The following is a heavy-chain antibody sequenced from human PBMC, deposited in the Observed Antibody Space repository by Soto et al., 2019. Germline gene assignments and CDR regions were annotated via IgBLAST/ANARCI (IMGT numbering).Heavy chain of an antibody. CDR1: GDSVSSNSAA. J-gene: IGHJ6*04. CDR3: ARDTNRENGDYTRGYYYYGMDV. V-gene: IGHV6-1*01. CDR2: TYYRSKWYN. D-gene: IGHD4-17*01. Sequence: PSQTLSLTCVISGDSVSSNSAAWNWIRQSPSRGLEWLGRTYYRSKWYNDYAVSVKSRITINPDTSKNQFSLQLNSVTPEDTAVYYCARDTNRENGDYTRGYYYYGMDVWGKGTTVTVSS.